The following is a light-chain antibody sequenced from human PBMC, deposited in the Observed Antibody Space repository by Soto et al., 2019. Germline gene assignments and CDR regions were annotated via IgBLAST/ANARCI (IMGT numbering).Light chain of an antibody. Sequence: VLKQSPGTLSLTPGERATLSCRASQSLSINYVAWYQQRPGQAPRLLIYAASSRAAGIPDRFSGSGSGTDFTLDISRLEPEDFAVYYCQEYENTPGTFGRGTRLEIK. J-gene: IGKJ5*01. CDR1: QSLSINY. V-gene: IGKV3-20*01. CDR3: QEYENTPGT. CDR2: AAS.